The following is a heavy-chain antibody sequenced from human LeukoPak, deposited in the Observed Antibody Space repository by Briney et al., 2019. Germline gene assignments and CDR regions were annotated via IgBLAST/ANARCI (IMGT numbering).Heavy chain of an antibody. CDR3: ARGGVGSLRYFDWLSLRHDAFDI. CDR2: IYTSGST. D-gene: IGHD3-9*01. V-gene: IGHV4-4*07. J-gene: IGHJ3*02. Sequence: SETLSLTCTVSGGSISSYYWSWIRQPAGKGLEWIGRIYTSGSTNYNPSLKSRVTMSVNTSKNQFSLKLSSVTAADTAVYYCARGGVGSLRYFDWLSLRHDAFDIWGQGTMVTVSS. CDR1: GGSISSYY.